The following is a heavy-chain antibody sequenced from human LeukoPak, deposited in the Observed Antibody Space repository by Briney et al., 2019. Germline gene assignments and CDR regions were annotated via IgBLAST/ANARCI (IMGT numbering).Heavy chain of an antibody. CDR1: GYTFTSYV. J-gene: IGHJ4*02. Sequence: AAVNVSCKASGYTFTSYVIIGVRQAPGQGLEWMGWISAYYCNTNYAQKLQGRVTMTTDTSTSTAYMELRSLRSDDTAVYYCARSYDYNIVVVVAAPGPFWDYWGQGTLVTVSS. CDR2: ISAYYCNT. D-gene: IGHD2-15*01. CDR3: ARSYDYNIVVVVAAPGPFWDY. V-gene: IGHV1-18*04.